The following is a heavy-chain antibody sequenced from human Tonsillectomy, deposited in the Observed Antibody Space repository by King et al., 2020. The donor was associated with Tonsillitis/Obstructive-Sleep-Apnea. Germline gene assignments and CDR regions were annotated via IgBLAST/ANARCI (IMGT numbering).Heavy chain of an antibody. Sequence: VQLVESGGGLVQPGGVLRLSCASAGFTFIRYAMAWFRQPPGKGRGWVSTISGAGGTTYYADTGKGRFTVSRDNSKNTLYLQMSSLRAEDTAVYYCAKDDGSGSYTDFWGQGTLVTVSS. CDR2: ISGAGGTT. D-gene: IGHD3-10*01. CDR1: GFTFIRYA. CDR3: AKDDGSGSYTDF. V-gene: IGHV3-23*04. J-gene: IGHJ4*02.